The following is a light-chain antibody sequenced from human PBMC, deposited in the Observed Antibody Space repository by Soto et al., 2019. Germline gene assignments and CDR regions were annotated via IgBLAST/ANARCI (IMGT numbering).Light chain of an antibody. CDR2: EVS. Sequence: EVVLTQSPLSLPVTVGQPATVSCRSSQSLLFSNGITYLTWFHQRPGQPPRRLISEVSNRESGVPGRFGGSGSGTEFALRISRVEAEDVGLFYCMQGTHWPLTFGGGTRVEIK. CDR1: QSLLFSNGITY. CDR3: MQGTHWPLT. V-gene: IGKV2-30*01. J-gene: IGKJ4*01.